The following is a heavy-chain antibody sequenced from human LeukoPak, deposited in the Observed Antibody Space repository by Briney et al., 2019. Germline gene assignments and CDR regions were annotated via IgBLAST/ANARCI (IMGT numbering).Heavy chain of an antibody. CDR2: IFPGNSET. CDR3: ARHPYGY. J-gene: IGHJ4*02. D-gene: IGHD3-10*01. V-gene: IGHV5-51*01. CDR1: GYSFTTYW. Sequence: GESLKISCQGSGYSFTTYWIGWVRQMPGKGLEWMGIIFPGNSETRYSPSFQGQVTMSVDKSISTASLQWSTLKASDTAMYYCARHPYGYWGQGTLVTVSS.